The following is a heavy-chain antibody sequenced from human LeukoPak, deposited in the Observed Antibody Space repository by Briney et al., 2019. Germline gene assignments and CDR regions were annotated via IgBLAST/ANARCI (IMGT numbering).Heavy chain of an antibody. V-gene: IGHV3-7*03. J-gene: IGHJ4*02. CDR3: ARWGELEGYYFDY. CDR1: GFTFDDYG. Sequence: GGSLRLSCAASGFTFDDYGMSWVRQAPGKGPEWVANIKQDSGEIYYVDSVKGRFTISRDNSKNTLYLQMNSLRAEDTAVYYCARWGELEGYYFDYWGQGTLVTVSS. CDR2: IKQDSGEI. D-gene: IGHD1-26*01.